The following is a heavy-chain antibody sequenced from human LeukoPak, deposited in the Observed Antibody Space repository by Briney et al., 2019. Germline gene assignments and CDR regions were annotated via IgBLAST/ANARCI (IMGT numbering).Heavy chain of an antibody. Sequence: ASVKVSCKVSGYTFIRFAISWVRQAPGQGLEWMGWISAYNGNTNYAQKFQGRVTIITDTSTSTAYMELRSLRSDDTAVYYCASHTTLYYFDYWGQGTLVTVSS. V-gene: IGHV1-18*01. CDR2: ISAYNGNT. CDR3: ASHTTLYYFDY. CDR1: GYTFIRFA. J-gene: IGHJ4*02. D-gene: IGHD1-14*01.